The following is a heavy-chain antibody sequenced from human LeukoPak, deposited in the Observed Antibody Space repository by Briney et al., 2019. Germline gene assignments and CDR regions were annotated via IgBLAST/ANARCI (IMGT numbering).Heavy chain of an antibody. CDR1: GGTFSSYA. Sequence: ASVEVSCKASGGTFSSYAISWVRQAPGQGLEWMGGIIPIFGTANYAQKFQGRVTITTDESTSTAYMELSSLRSEDTAVYYCARGGVGARFDYWGQGTLVTVSS. CDR2: IIPIFGTA. CDR3: ARGGVGARFDY. D-gene: IGHD1-26*01. J-gene: IGHJ4*02. V-gene: IGHV1-69*05.